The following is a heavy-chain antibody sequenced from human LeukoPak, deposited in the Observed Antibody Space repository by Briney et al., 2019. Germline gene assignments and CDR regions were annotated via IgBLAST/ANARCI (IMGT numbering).Heavy chain of an antibody. CDR3: AGDFEETYYYDSSGYSQGY. V-gene: IGHV1-69*04. J-gene: IGHJ4*02. CDR1: GGTFSSYA. CDR2: IIPILGIA. Sequence: ASVKVSCTASGGTFSSYAISWVRQAPGQGLEWMGRIIPILGIANYAQKFQGRVTITADKSTSTAYMELSSLRSEDTAVYYCAGDFEETYYYDSSGYSQGYWGQGTLVTVSS. D-gene: IGHD3-22*01.